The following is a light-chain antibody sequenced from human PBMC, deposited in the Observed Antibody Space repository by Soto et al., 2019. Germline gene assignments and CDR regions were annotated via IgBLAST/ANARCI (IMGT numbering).Light chain of an antibody. V-gene: IGKV1-5*03. Sequence: DIQMTQSPSTLSGSVGDRVTITCRASQTISSWLAWYQQKPGKAPKLLIYKASTLKSGVPSRFSGSGSGTDFTLTISSLEPEDFAVYYCQQRTNWPLTFGGGTKVEIK. CDR1: QTISSW. CDR3: QQRTNWPLT. CDR2: KAS. J-gene: IGKJ4*01.